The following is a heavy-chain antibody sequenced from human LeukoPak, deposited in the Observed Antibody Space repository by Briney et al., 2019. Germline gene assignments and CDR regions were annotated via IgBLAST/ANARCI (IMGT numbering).Heavy chain of an antibody. CDR1: GFSVSSHI. J-gene: IGHJ4*02. CDR3: ARGGRFGEDHFDY. V-gene: IGHV3-53*04. CDR2: LYRGGNS. Sequence: PGGSLRLSCAASGFSVSSHIMTWVSQAPGKGLEWISVLYRGGNSLHADAVQGRFTISRNTSENTLYLQMNSLTYEDTAVYYCARGGRFGEDHFDYWGQGILVTVSS. D-gene: IGHD3-10*01.